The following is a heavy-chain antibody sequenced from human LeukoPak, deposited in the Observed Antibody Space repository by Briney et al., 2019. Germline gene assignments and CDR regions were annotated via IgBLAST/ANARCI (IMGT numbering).Heavy chain of an antibody. CDR2: IIPSGGFT. Sequence: ASVKVSCKASGYTFTSYYMHWVRQAPGQGLEWMGIIIPSGGFTTYAQKFQGRITMTRDTSTSTIYMELSSLRSGDTAVYFCARSYMIIDPFDPWGQGTLVTVSS. CDR1: GYTFTSYY. CDR3: ARSYMIIDPFDP. D-gene: IGHD3-22*01. J-gene: IGHJ5*02. V-gene: IGHV1-46*01.